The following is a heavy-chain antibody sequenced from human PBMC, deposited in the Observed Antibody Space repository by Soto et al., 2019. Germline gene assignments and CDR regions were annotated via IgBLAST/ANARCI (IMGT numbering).Heavy chain of an antibody. V-gene: IGHV3-11*01. J-gene: IGHJ6*02. CDR1: GFTFSDSY. CDR2: ITFIGNTV. CDR3: ARVSWREKYGMDV. Sequence: MRLFCAASGFTFSDSYMSWIRQAPGKGLECISYITFIGNTVYYADSLKGRFTISRDNAKNSLYLQMNRLRAEDTAVYYCARVSWREKYGMDVWGQGTTVTVSS.